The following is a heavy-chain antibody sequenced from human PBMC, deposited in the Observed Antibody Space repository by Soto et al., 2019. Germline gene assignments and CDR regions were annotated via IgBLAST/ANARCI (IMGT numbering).Heavy chain of an antibody. D-gene: IGHD3-22*01. CDR3: ARDPSVSYYYDSSGYSCPPDY. J-gene: IGHJ4*02. CDR1: GYTFTSYA. V-gene: IGHV1-3*01. CDR2: INAGNGNT. Sequence: WASVKVSCKASGYTFTSYAMHWVRQAPGQRLEWMGWINAGNGNTKYSQKFQGRVTITRDTSASTAYMELSSLRSEETAVYYCARDPSVSYYYDSSGYSCPPDYWGQGTLVTVSS.